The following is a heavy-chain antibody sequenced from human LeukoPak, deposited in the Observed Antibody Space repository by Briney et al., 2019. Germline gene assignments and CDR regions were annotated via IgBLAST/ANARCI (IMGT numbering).Heavy chain of an antibody. Sequence: GGSLRLSCAASASTFSNYWMSWVRQAPGKGLEWVANINQDGSEIYYVDSVKGRFTISRDNAKNSLYLQMNGLGAEDTAVYYCARTPTSAWSDVGDYWGQGTLVTVSS. CDR1: ASTFSNYW. V-gene: IGHV3-7*01. CDR3: ARTPTSAWSDVGDY. CDR2: INQDGSEI. J-gene: IGHJ4*02. D-gene: IGHD6-19*01.